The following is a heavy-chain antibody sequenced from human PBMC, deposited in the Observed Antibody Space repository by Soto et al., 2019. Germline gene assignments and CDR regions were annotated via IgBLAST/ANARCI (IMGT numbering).Heavy chain of an antibody. J-gene: IGHJ4*02. CDR2: TYYRSKWYS. Sequence: SQTPSLTCAISGDSVSSTSAAWRWIRQSPSRGLEWLGRTYYRSKWYSDYAVSVKSRITINPDTSKNQFSLQLNSVTPEDTAVYYCARGSYYSGWVWGQGTLVTVSS. V-gene: IGHV6-1*01. D-gene: IGHD6-19*01. CDR1: GDSVSSTSAA. CDR3: ARGSYYSGWV.